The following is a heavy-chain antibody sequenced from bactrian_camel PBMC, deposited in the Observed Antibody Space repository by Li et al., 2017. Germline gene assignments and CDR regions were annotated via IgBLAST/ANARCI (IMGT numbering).Heavy chain of an antibody. D-gene: IGHD1*01. Sequence: HVQLVESGGGSVQAGGSLKLSCAASGYMYSGCGMAWYRESPGKQRELVASLDSNGTTAYADSVKGRFTISRDDTTRTFYLQMNNMKPNDTAMYYCAAARYCYSAYWPVGREVASGKGTQVTVS. CDR1: GYMYSGCG. CDR2: LDSNGTT. V-gene: IGHV3S53*01. J-gene: IGHJ4*01.